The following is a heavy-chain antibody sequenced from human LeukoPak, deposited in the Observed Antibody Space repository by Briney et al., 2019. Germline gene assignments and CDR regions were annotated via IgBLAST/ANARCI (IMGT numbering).Heavy chain of an antibody. V-gene: IGHV4-59*01. Sequence: PSETLSLTCTVSGGSISSYYWSWIRQPAGKGLEWIGYIYYSGNTNYNPSLKSRVTISVDTSKNHFSLRLSSVTAADTAVYYCARVTGYMVEDYFDYWGQGTLVTVSS. J-gene: IGHJ4*02. CDR1: GGSISSYY. D-gene: IGHD6-13*01. CDR2: IYYSGNT. CDR3: ARVTGYMVEDYFDY.